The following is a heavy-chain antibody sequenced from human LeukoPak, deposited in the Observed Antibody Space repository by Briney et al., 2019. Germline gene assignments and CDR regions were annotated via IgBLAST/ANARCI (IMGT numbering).Heavy chain of an antibody. Sequence: PSETLSLTCTVSGGSISSSSYYWGWIRQPPGKGLEWIGSIYYSGSTYYNPSLKSRVTISVDTSKNQFSLKLSSVTAADTAVYYCARRGDSSGYFENDYWGQGTLATVSS. CDR3: ARRGDSSGYFENDY. CDR2: IYYSGST. D-gene: IGHD3-22*01. J-gene: IGHJ4*02. V-gene: IGHV4-39*01. CDR1: GGSISSSSYY.